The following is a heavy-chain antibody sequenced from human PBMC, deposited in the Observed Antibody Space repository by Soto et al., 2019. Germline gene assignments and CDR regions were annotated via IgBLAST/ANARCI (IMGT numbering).Heavy chain of an antibody. Sequence: QVQLVESGGGVVQPGRSLRLSCVASGFTFSSYTMQWVRQAPGRGLEWVAVISNDGSKTHFADSVKGRFSISRDNSKNTLHLQMDSLRAEDTAVYHCAKDHPFQPGDLGAAFDYWGQGTRVTVSP. CDR2: ISNDGSKT. J-gene: IGHJ4*02. CDR3: AKDHPFQPGDLGAAFDY. CDR1: GFTFSSYT. D-gene: IGHD7-27*01. V-gene: IGHV3-30-3*02.